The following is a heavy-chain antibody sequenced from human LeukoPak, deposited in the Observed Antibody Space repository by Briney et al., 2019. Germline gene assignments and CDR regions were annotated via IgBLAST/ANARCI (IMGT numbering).Heavy chain of an antibody. V-gene: IGHV4-31*03. D-gene: IGHD2-2*01. CDR1: GGSISSGGYY. CDR2: IYYSGST. Sequence: SETLSLTCTVSGGSISSGGYYWSWIRQHPGKGLEWIGYIYYSGSTYYNPSLKSRVTISVGTSKNQFSLKLSSVTAADTAVYYCASLGGDCSSTSCYAYFDYWGQGTLVTVSS. CDR3: ASLGGDCSSTSCYAYFDY. J-gene: IGHJ4*02.